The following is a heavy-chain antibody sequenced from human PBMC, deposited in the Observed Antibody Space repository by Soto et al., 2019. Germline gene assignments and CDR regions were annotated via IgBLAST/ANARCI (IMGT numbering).Heavy chain of an antibody. Sequence: ASVKVSCKASGGTFSSYAISWVRQAPGQGLEWMGGIIPIFGTANYAQKFQGVVTITADESTSTAYMELSSLRSEDTAVYYCARDIGGAAAGNSVYYFDYWGQGTLVTVSS. CDR1: GGTFSSYA. V-gene: IGHV1-69*13. CDR3: ARDIGGAAAGNSVYYFDY. CDR2: IIPIFGTA. D-gene: IGHD6-13*01. J-gene: IGHJ4*02.